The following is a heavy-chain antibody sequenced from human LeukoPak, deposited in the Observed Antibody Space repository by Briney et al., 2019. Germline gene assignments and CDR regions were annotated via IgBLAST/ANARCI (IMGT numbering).Heavy chain of an antibody. CDR3: AKETYDSSGYSDY. D-gene: IGHD3-22*01. Sequence: GGSLRLSCAASGFTFSSYWMSWVRQAPGKGLEWVANIKQDGSEKYYVDSVKGRFTISRDNAKNSLYLQMNSLRAEDTAVYYCAKETYDSSGYSDYWGQGTLVTVSS. CDR1: GFTFSSYW. V-gene: IGHV3-7*03. J-gene: IGHJ4*02. CDR2: IKQDGSEK.